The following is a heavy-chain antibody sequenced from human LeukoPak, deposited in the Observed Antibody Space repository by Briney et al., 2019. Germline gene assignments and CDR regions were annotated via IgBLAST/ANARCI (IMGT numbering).Heavy chain of an antibody. CDR1: GFTFSSYW. J-gene: IGHJ6*03. D-gene: IGHD1-26*01. V-gene: IGHV3-7*01. CDR2: IKQDGSEK. CDR3: ARDTNYMDI. Sequence: GGSLRLSCAASGFTFSSYWMSWVRQAPGKGLEWVANIKQDGSEKYYVDSVKGRFTISRDNAKNSLYLHMSSLRVEDTAVYYCARDTNYMDIWGKGTTVTVSS.